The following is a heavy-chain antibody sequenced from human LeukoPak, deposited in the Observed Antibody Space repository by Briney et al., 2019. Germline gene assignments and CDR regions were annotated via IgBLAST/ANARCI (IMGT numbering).Heavy chain of an antibody. V-gene: IGHV4-34*01. CDR3: ARVESSRYFQH. D-gene: IGHD3-22*01. CDR2: INHSGST. J-gene: IGHJ1*01. Sequence: PSETLSLTCAVYGGSFSGYYWSWIRQPPGKGLEWIGEINHSGSTSYNPSLKSRVTISVDTSKNQFSLKLSSVTAADTAVYYCARVESSRYFQHWGQGTLVTVSS. CDR1: GGSFSGYY.